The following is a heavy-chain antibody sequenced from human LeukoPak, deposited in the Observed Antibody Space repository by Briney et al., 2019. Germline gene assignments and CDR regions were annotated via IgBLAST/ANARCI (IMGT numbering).Heavy chain of an antibody. D-gene: IGHD5-24*01. CDR2: IYHSGST. CDR1: GYSISSGYY. Sequence: SETLSLTCAVSGYSISSGYYWGWIRQPPGKGLEWIGSIYHSGSTYYNPSLKSRVTISVDTSKNQFSLKLSSVTAADTAVYYCAIQLITRDGYPNYCDYWGQGTLVTVSS. CDR3: AIQLITRDGYPNYCDY. V-gene: IGHV4-38-2*01. J-gene: IGHJ4*02.